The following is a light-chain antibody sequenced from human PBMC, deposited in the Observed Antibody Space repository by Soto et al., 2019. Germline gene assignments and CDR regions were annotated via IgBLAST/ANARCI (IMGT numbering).Light chain of an antibody. CDR1: QNIHSW. Sequence: DSQMTQSPSSVSASVGDRVTITCRASQNIHSWLAWYQQQPGKAPKLLISAASNLQSAVPTRFSGSGSGTDFTLTISRLQTEDFATYYCEQVNSFPITYGQGTRLEIK. J-gene: IGKJ5*01. CDR3: EQVNSFPIT. CDR2: AAS. V-gene: IGKV1-12*01.